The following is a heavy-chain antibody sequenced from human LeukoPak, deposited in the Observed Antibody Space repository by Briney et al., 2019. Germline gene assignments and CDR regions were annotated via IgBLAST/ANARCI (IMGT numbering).Heavy chain of an antibody. CDR2: ICSNGGST. V-gene: IGHV3-64D*06. D-gene: IGHD6-19*01. CDR3: VKDFSGWSFDD. J-gene: IGHJ4*02. CDR1: GFTFSRYQ. Sequence: GGSLRLSCSASGFTFSRYQMHWVRQAPGEGLEYISAICSNGGSTYYADSVKGRFTISRDNSKNMLYLQMNILRAEDTAVYYCVKDFSGWSFDDWGQGTLVTVSS.